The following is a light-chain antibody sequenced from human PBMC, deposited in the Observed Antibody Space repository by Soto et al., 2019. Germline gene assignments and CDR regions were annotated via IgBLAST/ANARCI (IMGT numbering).Light chain of an antibody. CDR1: QSVSSN. CDR2: GAS. CDR3: QQYSNWPPLT. J-gene: IGKJ4*01. V-gene: IGKV3-15*01. Sequence: EIELTQSPATLSVSPGERATISCRASQSVSSNLSWYQQKPGQAPRLLIYGASSRPTGIPARFSGSGSGTKFSLTISSLQSEDFAVYYCQQYSNWPPLTFGGGTKLEIK.